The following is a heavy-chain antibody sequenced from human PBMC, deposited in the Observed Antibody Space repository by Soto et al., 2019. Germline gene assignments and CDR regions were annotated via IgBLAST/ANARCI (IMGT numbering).Heavy chain of an antibody. V-gene: IGHV3-7*01. CDR2: IKADGSEK. D-gene: IGHD2-21*01. CDR3: ARAGLPYAYDL. CDR1: GFSFSSYW. Sequence: EVQLVESGGGLVQPGGSLRLSCAASGFSFSSYWMGWVRQAPGRGLERVAIIKADGSEKYYMDSVRGRFTISRDNAKNSLYLQMTSLSVDDTALYYCARAGLPYAYDLWGQGTLVTVSS. J-gene: IGHJ5*02.